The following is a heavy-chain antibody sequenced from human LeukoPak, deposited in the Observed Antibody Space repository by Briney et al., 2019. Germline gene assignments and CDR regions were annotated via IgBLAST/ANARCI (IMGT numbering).Heavy chain of an antibody. D-gene: IGHD4-17*01. V-gene: IGHV3-7*01. J-gene: IGHJ4*02. Sequence: GGSLRLSCAASGFTFTTYWMNWVRQAPGKGLEWVANIKQDGSEKYYVDSVKGRFTISRDNAKNSLYLQMNRLRAEDSAVYYCAKNLGGGDYFATAIYYGGQGTLVTVSS. CDR3: AKNLGGGDYFATAIYY. CDR1: GFTFTTYW. CDR2: IKQDGSEK.